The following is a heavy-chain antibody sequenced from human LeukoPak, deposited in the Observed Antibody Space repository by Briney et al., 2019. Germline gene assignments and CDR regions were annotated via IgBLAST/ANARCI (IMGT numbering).Heavy chain of an antibody. J-gene: IGHJ5*02. CDR3: ARDGGYDFWSGYFVTTNNWFDP. V-gene: IGHV3-30-3*01. D-gene: IGHD3-3*01. CDR2: ISYDGSNK. Sequence: GRSLRLSCAASGFTFSGYAMHWVRQAPGKGLEWVAVISYDGSNKYYADSVKGRFTISRDNAKNSLYLQMNSLRAEDTAVYYCARDGGYDFWSGYFVTTNNWFDPWGQGTLVTVSS. CDR1: GFTFSGYA.